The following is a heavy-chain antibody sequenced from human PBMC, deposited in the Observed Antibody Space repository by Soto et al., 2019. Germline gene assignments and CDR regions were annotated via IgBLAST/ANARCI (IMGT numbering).Heavy chain of an antibody. Sequence: QVELQQWGAGLLKPSETLSHPCAVYGGSFSDFYWNFIRQPQGKELEWIGEINHRGRTNYNPSLKGRATISVYTSKNQFSLKLGSVTAADTAVYFWARCPRVVWVVPTAQRDVVEIWGQRPVVTVS. CDR3: ARCPRVVWVVPTAQRDVVEI. CDR2: INHRGRT. D-gene: IGHD3-16*01. J-gene: IGHJ3*02. CDR1: GGSFSDFY. V-gene: IGHV4-34*01.